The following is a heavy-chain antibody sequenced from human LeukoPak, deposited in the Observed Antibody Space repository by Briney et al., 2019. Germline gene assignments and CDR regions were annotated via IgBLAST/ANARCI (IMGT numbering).Heavy chain of an antibody. V-gene: IGHV1-46*01. CDR2: INPSGGST. D-gene: IGHD2-15*01. J-gene: IGHJ4*02. CDR3: ARDLTDCSGGSCYYFDY. Sequence: ASVKVSCKASGYTFTSYYMHWGRQAPGQGLEWMGIINPSGGSTSYAQKFQGRVTMTRDMSTSTVYMELSSLRSEDTAVYYCARDLTDCSGGSCYYFDYWGQGTLVTVSS. CDR1: GYTFTSYY.